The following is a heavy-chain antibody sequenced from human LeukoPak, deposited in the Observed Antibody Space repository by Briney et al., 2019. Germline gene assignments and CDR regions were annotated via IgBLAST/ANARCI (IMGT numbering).Heavy chain of an antibody. CDR3: ARDGCGGDCNR. CDR1: GGSVSSGSYY. J-gene: IGHJ5*02. D-gene: IGHD2-21*02. V-gene: IGHV4-61*01. Sequence: SETLSLTCTVSGGSVSSGSYYWSWIRQPPGKGLGWIGYIYYSGSTNYNPSLKSRVTISVDTSKNQFSLKLSSVTAADTAVYYCARDGCGGDCNRWGQGILVTVSS. CDR2: IYYSGST.